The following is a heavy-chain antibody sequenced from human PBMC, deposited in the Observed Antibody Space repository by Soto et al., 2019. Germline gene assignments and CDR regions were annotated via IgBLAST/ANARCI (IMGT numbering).Heavy chain of an antibody. J-gene: IGHJ4*02. Sequence: LSITIIVHYECIGIGVYYWSWIRQHPGKGLEWIGYIYYSGSTYYNPSLKSRVTISVDTSKNQFSLKLSSVTAADTAVYYCARETTVTTTVDYWGQG. CDR1: YECIGIGVYY. CDR2: IYYSGST. D-gene: IGHD4-17*01. CDR3: ARETTVTTTVDY. V-gene: IGHV4-31*02.